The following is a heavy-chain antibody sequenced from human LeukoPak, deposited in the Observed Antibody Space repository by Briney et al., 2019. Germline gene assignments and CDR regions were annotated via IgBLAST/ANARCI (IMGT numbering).Heavy chain of an antibody. D-gene: IGHD1-26*01. Sequence: PGGSLRLSCAASGFTFSSNYMSWVRQAPGKGLEWVSVIYSGGRKYYSDSVKGGFTISRHDSKITLYLQMNSLRAEDTAVYYCEAWVRATGLDIWGQGTMVTVSS. CDR3: EAWVRATGLDI. J-gene: IGHJ3*02. CDR1: GFTFSSNY. V-gene: IGHV3-53*04. CDR2: IYSGGRK.